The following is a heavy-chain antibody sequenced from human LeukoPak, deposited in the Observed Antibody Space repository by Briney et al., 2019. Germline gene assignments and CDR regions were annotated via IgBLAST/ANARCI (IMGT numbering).Heavy chain of an antibody. Sequence: PSETLSLTCTVSGGSISSYYWSWIRQPPGKGLEWIGYIYYSGSTNYNPSLKSRVTISVDTSKNRFSLKLSSVTAADTAVYYCARGRGLLWFGELRGWFDPWGQGTLVTVSS. J-gene: IGHJ5*02. CDR3: ARGRGLLWFGELRGWFDP. CDR2: IYYSGST. V-gene: IGHV4-59*01. D-gene: IGHD3-10*01. CDR1: GGSISSYY.